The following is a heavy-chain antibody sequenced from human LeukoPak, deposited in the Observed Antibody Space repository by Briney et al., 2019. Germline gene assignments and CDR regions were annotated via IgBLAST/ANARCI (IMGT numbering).Heavy chain of an antibody. Sequence: GGSLRLSCAASGLTFSNFAMSWVRQAPGKGLEWVSAVSGGGRTTFYADSVKGRFIISRDDSKNTLFLQMNSLRTEDTAVYYCAKGGIALVRGSFDYWGQGTLVTVSS. V-gene: IGHV3-23*01. CDR3: AKGGIALVRGSFDY. CDR2: VSGGGRTT. CDR1: GLTFSNFA. D-gene: IGHD3-10*01. J-gene: IGHJ4*02.